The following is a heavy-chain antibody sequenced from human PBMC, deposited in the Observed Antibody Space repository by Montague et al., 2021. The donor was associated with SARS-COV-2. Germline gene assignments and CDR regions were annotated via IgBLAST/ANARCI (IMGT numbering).Heavy chain of an antibody. CDR2: IYQSGTT. Sequence: TLSLTCAVSGASISNGGYTWSWIRRPPGKGLEWIGYIYQSGTTRYNPSLKSRVTMSVDKSKNQFSPQLTSVIAADTAIYFCARSMIRGGLNWFDPWGQGTLVTVSS. V-gene: IGHV4-30-2*01. J-gene: IGHJ5*02. D-gene: IGHD3-10*01. CDR3: ARSMIRGGLNWFDP. CDR1: GASISNGGYT.